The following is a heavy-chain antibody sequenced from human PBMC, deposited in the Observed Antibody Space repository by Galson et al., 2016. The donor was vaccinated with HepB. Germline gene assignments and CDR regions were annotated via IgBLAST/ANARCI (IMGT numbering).Heavy chain of an antibody. J-gene: IGHJ4*02. Sequence: SLRLSCAASGFNFDFYAMHWVRQVPGKGLEWVSGISWDSKDIGYADSVKGRFTVSRDNAKNPLYLQTNSLRPEDTALYYCIKDDRGSPSEGYWGQGTLVTVSS. V-gene: IGHV3-9*01. CDR3: IKDDRGSPSEGY. CDR1: GFNFDFYA. D-gene: IGHD6-6*01. CDR2: ISWDSKDI.